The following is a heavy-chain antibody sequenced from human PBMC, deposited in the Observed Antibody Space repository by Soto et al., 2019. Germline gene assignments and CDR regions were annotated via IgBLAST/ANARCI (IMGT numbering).Heavy chain of an antibody. V-gene: IGHV1-18*01. D-gene: IGHD3-10*01. Sequence: QVELVQSGAEVKKPGASVKVSCKASGYIFTSYGISWVRQAPGEGLEWMGWISNYNGITNYAQKVQGRVTLTTDRSTSTAYMELMSLRSDDTAVYYCAESMGGSGTYVSWGQGTLVTVSS. J-gene: IGHJ4*02. CDR1: GYIFTSYG. CDR3: AESMGGSGTYVS. CDR2: ISNYNGIT.